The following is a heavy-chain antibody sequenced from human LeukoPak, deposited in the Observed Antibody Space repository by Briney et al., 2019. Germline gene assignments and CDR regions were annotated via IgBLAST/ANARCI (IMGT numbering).Heavy chain of an antibody. CDR2: IYSGGST. J-gene: IGHJ6*02. CDR1: GFTVSSNY. V-gene: IGHV3-66*01. Sequence: GGSLRLSCAASGFTVSSNYMSWVRQAPGKGLEWVSVIYSGGSTYYADSVKGRFTISRDNSKNTLYLQMNSLRAEDTAVYYCARDLVVVVAATYYYGMDVWGQGTTVTVSS. D-gene: IGHD2-15*01. CDR3: ARDLVVVVAATYYYGMDV.